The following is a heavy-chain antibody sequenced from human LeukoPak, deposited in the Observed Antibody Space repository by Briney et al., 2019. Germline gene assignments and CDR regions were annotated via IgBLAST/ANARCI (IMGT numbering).Heavy chain of an antibody. CDR1: GFTVSSNY. CDR2: IYSGGST. J-gene: IGHJ4*02. V-gene: IGHV3-66*02. Sequence: GGSLRLSCAASGFTVSSNYMSWVRQAPGKGLERVSVIYSGGSTYYADSVKGRFTISRDNSKNTLYLQMSSLRAEDTAVYYCARAPYGDYGYDYWGQGTLVTVSS. D-gene: IGHD4-17*01. CDR3: ARAPYGDYGYDY.